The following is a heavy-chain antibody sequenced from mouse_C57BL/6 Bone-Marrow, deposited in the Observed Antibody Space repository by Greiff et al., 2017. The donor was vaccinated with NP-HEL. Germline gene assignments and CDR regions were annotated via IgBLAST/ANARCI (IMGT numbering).Heavy chain of an antibody. CDR2: IHPNSGST. D-gene: IGHD1-1*01. CDR3: ARCDYYGSSSYYFDY. CDR1: GYTFTSYW. V-gene: IGHV1-64*01. J-gene: IGHJ2*01. Sequence: VKLQESGAELVKPGASVKLSCKASGYTFTSYWMHWVKQRPGQGLEWIGMIHPNSGSTNYNEKFKSKATLTVDKSSSTAYMQLSSLTSEDSAVYYCARCDYYGSSSYYFDYWGQGTTLTVSS.